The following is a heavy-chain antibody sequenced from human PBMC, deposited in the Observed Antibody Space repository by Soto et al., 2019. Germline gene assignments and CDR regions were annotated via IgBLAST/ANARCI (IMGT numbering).Heavy chain of an antibody. CDR2: ISYDGSNK. D-gene: IGHD4-17*01. CDR1: GFIFSDYG. J-gene: IGHJ5*02. CDR3: AKVGYDYGDYVSAKGVQPWFDP. Sequence: GGSLRLSCAASGFIFSDYGMHWVRQAPGKGLEWVAVISYDGSNKHYADSVKGRFTVARDNSKNTLFLQMNSLRAEDTAVYYCAKVGYDYGDYVSAKGVQPWFDPWGQGTLVTVSS. V-gene: IGHV3-30*18.